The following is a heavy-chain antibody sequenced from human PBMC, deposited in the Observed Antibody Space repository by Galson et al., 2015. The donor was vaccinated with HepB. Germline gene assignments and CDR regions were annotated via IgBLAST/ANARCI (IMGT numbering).Heavy chain of an antibody. V-gene: IGHV3-53*01. Sequence: SLRLSCAASGFTVSSKYMSWVRQAPGKGLEWVSIIYIGGATYYADSVKGRFTISRDNSKNTVYLQMNSLRGEDTAVYYCARGIILHKATGLDYWGQGTLVTVSS. J-gene: IGHJ4*02. CDR3: ARGIILHKATGLDY. CDR2: IYIGGAT. CDR1: GFTVSSKY. D-gene: IGHD1-1*01.